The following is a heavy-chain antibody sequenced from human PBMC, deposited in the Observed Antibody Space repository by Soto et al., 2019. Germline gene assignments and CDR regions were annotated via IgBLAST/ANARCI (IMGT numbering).Heavy chain of an antibody. CDR3: ARDLPGAASYNWFDP. CDR2: ISAYNGNT. CDR1: CYTFTIYG. V-gene: IGHV1-18*01. D-gene: IGHD6-13*01. Sequence: ASVKVSCKASCYTFTIYGISCVLQSPLQGLEWMGWISAYNGNTDYAQKLQGRVTMTTDTSTSTAYMELRSLRSDDTAVYYCARDLPGAASYNWFDPWGQGTLVTVSS. J-gene: IGHJ5*02.